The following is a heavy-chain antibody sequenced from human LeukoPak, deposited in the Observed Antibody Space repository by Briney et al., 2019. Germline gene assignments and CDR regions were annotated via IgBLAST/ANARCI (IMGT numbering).Heavy chain of an antibody. CDR1: GYTFTGYY. CDR2: INTITGNP. D-gene: IGHD6-13*01. Sequence: ASVKVSCKASGYTFTGYYMHWVRQAPGQGLEWMGWINTITGNPTYAQGFTGRFVFSLDTSVSTAYLQISSLKAEDTAVYYCARDREFAAAPWFDPWGQGTLVTVSS. V-gene: IGHV7-4-1*02. CDR3: ARDREFAAAPWFDP. J-gene: IGHJ5*02.